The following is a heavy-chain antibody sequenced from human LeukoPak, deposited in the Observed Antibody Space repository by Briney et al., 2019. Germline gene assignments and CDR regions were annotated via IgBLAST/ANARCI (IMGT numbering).Heavy chain of an antibody. D-gene: IGHD6-13*01. V-gene: IGHV4-61*01. CDR3: ARDRYSSSWEDYYYYMDV. J-gene: IGHJ6*03. CDR2: IYYSGST. Sequence: SETLSLTCTLSNGSINSNSNYWSWIRQPPGKGLEWIGYIYYSGSTNYNPSLKSRVTISVDTSKNQFSLKLSSVTAADTAVYYCARDRYSSSWEDYYYYMDVWGKGTTVTISS. CDR1: NGSINSNSNY.